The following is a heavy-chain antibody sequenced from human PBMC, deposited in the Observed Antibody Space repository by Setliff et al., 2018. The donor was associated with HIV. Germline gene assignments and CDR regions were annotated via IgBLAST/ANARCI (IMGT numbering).Heavy chain of an antibody. Sequence: SETLSLTCSLSGGSISSYHWNWIRQPPGKGLEWIGYIYYSGSTNYNPSLKSRVTISVDTSKNQFSLKLSTVTPADTAVYYCARDHIVATIRDYYYGMDVWG. V-gene: IGHV4-59*01. CDR2: IYYSGST. CDR1: GGSISSYH. CDR3: ARDHIVATIRDYYYGMDV. D-gene: IGHD5-12*01. J-gene: IGHJ6*01.